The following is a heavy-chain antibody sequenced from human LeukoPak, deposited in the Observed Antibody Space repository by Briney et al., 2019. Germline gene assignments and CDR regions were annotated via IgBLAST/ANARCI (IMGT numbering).Heavy chain of an antibody. J-gene: IGHJ5*02. CDR2: IYHSGST. CDR1: GYSISSGYY. Sequence: SETLSLTCTVAGYSISSGYYWCWIRQPPGKGLEWIGSIYHSGSTYYNPSLKSRVTISVDTSKNLFSLKLSSVTAADTAVYYCARHLLDGFVGTGDNWFDPWGQGTLVTVSS. D-gene: IGHD2-21*01. CDR3: ARHLLDGFVGTGDNWFDP. V-gene: IGHV4-38-2*02.